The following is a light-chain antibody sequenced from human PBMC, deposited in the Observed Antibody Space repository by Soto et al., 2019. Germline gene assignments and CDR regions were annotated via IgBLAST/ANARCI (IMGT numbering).Light chain of an antibody. Sequence: EIVLTQSPATLSLSPGERATLSCRASQSVRTYLAWYQQKPGQAPRLLIYDASSRATGIPARFSGSGSGTDFTLTISSLEPEDFAVYYCQHRSNWPALTFGGGTKVETK. CDR1: QSVRTY. CDR3: QHRSNWPALT. CDR2: DAS. V-gene: IGKV3-11*01. J-gene: IGKJ4*01.